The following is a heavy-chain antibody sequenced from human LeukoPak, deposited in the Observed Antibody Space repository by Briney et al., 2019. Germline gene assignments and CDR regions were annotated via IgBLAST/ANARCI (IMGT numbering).Heavy chain of an antibody. D-gene: IGHD6-19*01. CDR2: INTNTGNP. J-gene: IGHJ5*02. CDR3: ARDRKLIAVAGSWLDP. Sequence: ASVKVSCKASGYTFTSYAMNWVRQAPGQGLEWMGWINTNTGNPTYAQGFTGRFVFSLDTSVSTAYLQISSLKAEDTAVYYCARDRKLIAVAGSWLDPWGQGTLVTVSS. V-gene: IGHV7-4-1*02. CDR1: GYTFTSYA.